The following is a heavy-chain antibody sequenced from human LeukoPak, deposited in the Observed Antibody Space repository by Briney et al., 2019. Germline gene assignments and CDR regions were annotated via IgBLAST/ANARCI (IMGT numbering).Heavy chain of an antibody. CDR2: ISYDGSNK. CDR1: GFTFSSYG. V-gene: IGHV3-30*18. D-gene: IGHD5-18*01. CDR3: AKERGGYSYAYWGSDAFDI. Sequence: TGGSLRLSCAASGFTFSSYGIHWVRQAPGKGLEWVAVISYDGSNKYYADSVKGRFTISRDNSKNTLYLQMNSLRADDTSVYYCAKERGGYSYAYWGSDAFDIWGQGTMVTVSS. J-gene: IGHJ3*02.